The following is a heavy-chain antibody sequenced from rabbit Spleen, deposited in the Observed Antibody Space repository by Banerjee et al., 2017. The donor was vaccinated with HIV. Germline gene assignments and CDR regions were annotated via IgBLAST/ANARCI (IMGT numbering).Heavy chain of an antibody. J-gene: IGHJ4*01. CDR2: INAVTGKA. D-gene: IGHD1-1*01. CDR1: GFSFSNKAV. V-gene: IGHV1S45*01. Sequence: QEQLVESGGGLVQPEGSLTLSCTASGFSFSNKAVMCWVRQAPGKGLEWIACINAVTGKAVYASWAKGRFTFSKTSSTTVTLQMTSLTAADRATYFCARDLVGVIGWNFYLWGPGTLVTVS. CDR3: ARDLVGVIGWNFYL.